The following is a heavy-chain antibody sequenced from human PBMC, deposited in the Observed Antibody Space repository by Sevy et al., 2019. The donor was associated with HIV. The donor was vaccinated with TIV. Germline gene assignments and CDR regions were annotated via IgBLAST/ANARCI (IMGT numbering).Heavy chain of an antibody. CDR3: AKNPAAVGVGGFDY. V-gene: IGHV3-30*02. D-gene: IGHD2-8*02. CDR2: IQFDGSSQ. J-gene: IGHJ4*01. Sequence: GGSLRLSCAASGFTFSYSGMHWVRQAPGKGLEWVTFIQFDGSSQYYAESVKGRFTILRDNTKNTLYLQMNSLRRDDTAVYYCAKNPAAVGVGGFDYWGHGALVTVSS. CDR1: GFTFSYSG.